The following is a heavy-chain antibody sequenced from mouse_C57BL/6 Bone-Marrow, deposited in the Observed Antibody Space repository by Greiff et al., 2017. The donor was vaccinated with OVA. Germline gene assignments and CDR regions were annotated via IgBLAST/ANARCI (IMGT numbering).Heavy chain of an antibody. J-gene: IGHJ2*01. D-gene: IGHD1-1*01. CDR3: ARGGLRYGSSWDY. Sequence: VQLKESGPELVKPGASVTIPCKASGYTFTDYNMDWVKQSPGKSLEWIGDINPNNGGSIYNQQFKGKATLTVDKSSRTANKELGILTSEDTAVYDCARGGLRYGSSWDYWGQGTTVTVSS. CDR1: GYTFTDYN. V-gene: IGHV1-18*01. CDR2: INPNNGGS.